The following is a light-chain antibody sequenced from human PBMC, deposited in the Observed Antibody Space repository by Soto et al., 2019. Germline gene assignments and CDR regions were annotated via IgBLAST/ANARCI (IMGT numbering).Light chain of an antibody. CDR3: ATWDDSLNGFYV. CDR2: RNN. CDR1: TSNIGSKY. Sequence: QSVLTQPPSASGTPGQGVTISCSGSTSNIGSKYVYWYQQLPGTAPKLLIYRNNQRPSGVPDRFSGSKSGTSASLAISGLRSEDEADYFCATWDDSLNGFYVFGTGTKLTVL. J-gene: IGLJ1*01. V-gene: IGLV1-47*01.